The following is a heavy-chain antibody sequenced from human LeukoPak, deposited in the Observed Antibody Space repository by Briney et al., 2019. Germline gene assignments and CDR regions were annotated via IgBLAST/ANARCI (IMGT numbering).Heavy chain of an antibody. CDR3: ATIGYNPYFDY. J-gene: IGHJ4*02. V-gene: IGHV1-2*02. CDR1: GYTFTDYY. D-gene: IGHD5-24*01. Sequence: ASVKVSCKASGYTFTDYYLHWVRQAPGQGLEWMGWINPNSGGTNYAQTFKGSVTMTRDTSITTAYLELSRLRSDDTAVYYCATIGYNPYFDYWGQGTLVTVSS. CDR2: INPNSGGT.